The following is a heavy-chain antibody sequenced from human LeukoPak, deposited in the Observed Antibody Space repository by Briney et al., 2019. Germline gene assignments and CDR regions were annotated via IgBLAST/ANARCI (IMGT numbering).Heavy chain of an antibody. V-gene: IGHV3-30*15. CDR3: ARFLTTKKLLFNAFNF. Sequence: GGSLRLSCAASGFTFASYAMHWVRLAPGKGLEWVAVQSSDGSDKFYAASVRGRFTISRDNSKHTLFLQMSSLRAEDTAVYYFARFLTTKKLLFNAFNFGAKGQWSPSLQ. CDR1: GFTFASYA. CDR2: QSSDGSDK. J-gene: IGHJ3*01. D-gene: IGHD1-1*01.